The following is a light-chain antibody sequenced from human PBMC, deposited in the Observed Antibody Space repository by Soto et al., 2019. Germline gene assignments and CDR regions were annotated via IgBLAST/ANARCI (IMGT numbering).Light chain of an antibody. J-gene: IGKJ1*01. CDR1: QSVSNNY. CDR2: GAS. Sequence: EIVLTQSPGTLSLSPGERATLSCRASQSVSNNYLAWYQQKPGQAPRLLIYGASVRATGIPDRFSGSGSGTDFILTISRLESEDFVVYYCQQYGSSPRTFGQGTKVEI. CDR3: QQYGSSPRT. V-gene: IGKV3-20*01.